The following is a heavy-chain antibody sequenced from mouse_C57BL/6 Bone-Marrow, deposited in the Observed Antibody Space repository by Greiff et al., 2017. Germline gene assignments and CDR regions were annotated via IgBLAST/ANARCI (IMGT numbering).Heavy chain of an antibody. CDR1: GYTFTSYW. Sequence: VQLQQPGAELVKPGASVKLSCKASGYTFTSYWMHWVKQRPGQGLEWIGMIHPNSGSTNYNEKFKSKATLTVAKSSSTAYMQLSSLTSEDSAVYYCARGGYYYGSSWFAYWGQGTLVTVSA. J-gene: IGHJ3*01. V-gene: IGHV1-64*01. CDR3: ARGGYYYGSSWFAY. D-gene: IGHD1-1*01. CDR2: IHPNSGST.